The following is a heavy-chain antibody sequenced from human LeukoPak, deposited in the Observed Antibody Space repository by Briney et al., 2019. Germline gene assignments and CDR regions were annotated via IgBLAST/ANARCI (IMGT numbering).Heavy chain of an antibody. Sequence: ASVKVSCKASGGTFSSYAISWVRQAPGQGLEWMGRIIPILGIANYAQKFQGRVTITADKSTSTAYMELSSLRSEDTAVHYCATFDSGSYYYFDYWGQGTLVTVSS. CDR2: IIPILGIA. CDR1: GGTFSSYA. D-gene: IGHD1-26*01. V-gene: IGHV1-69*04. CDR3: ATFDSGSYYYFDY. J-gene: IGHJ4*02.